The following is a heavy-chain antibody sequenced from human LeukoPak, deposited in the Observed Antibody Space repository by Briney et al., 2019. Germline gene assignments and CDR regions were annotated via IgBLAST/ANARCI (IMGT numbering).Heavy chain of an antibody. CDR1: GGSINSYY. J-gene: IGHJ3*02. V-gene: IGHV4-59*01. D-gene: IGHD1-14*01. Sequence: SETLSLTCTVSGGSINSYYWSWIRQPPGKGLECIGYIHYTGSTNYNPSLKSRVTISVDTSKNQFSLKLSSVTAADTAVYYCARGTRDRSNAFDIWGQGTMVTVSS. CDR2: IHYTGST. CDR3: ARGTRDRSNAFDI.